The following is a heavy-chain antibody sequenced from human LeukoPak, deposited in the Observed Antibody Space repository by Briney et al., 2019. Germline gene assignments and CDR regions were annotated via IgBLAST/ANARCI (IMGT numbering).Heavy chain of an antibody. V-gene: IGHV3-21*01. Sequence: GGSLRLSCAASGFTFSSYSMDWVRQAPGKGLEWVSSISSSSSYIYYADSVRGRFTISRDNAKNSLYLQMNSLRAEDTAVYYCARDLITGTEPAYWGQGTLVTVSS. CDR2: ISSSSSYI. J-gene: IGHJ4*02. D-gene: IGHD1-20*01. CDR1: GFTFSSYS. CDR3: ARDLITGTEPAY.